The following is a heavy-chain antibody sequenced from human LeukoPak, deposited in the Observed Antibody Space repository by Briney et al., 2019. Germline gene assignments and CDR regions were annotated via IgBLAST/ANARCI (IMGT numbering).Heavy chain of an antibody. Sequence: PSETLSLTCSVSGGSISSYYWSWIRQPPGKGLECIGYIYYSGSTNYNPSLKSRVTMSVDTSKNQFSLRLNSVTAADTAVYYCAKDPTYYYDSSGLPKYFDYWGQGTLVTVSS. CDR2: IYYSGST. CDR1: GGSISSYY. V-gene: IGHV4-59*01. CDR3: AKDPTYYYDSSGLPKYFDY. J-gene: IGHJ4*02. D-gene: IGHD3-22*01.